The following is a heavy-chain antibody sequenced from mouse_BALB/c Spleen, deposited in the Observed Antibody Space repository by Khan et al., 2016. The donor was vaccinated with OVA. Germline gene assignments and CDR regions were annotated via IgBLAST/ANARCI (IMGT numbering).Heavy chain of an antibody. CDR1: GYSITSDYA. CDR2: INYSGST. V-gene: IGHV3-2*02. Sequence: EVQLVESGPGLVNPSQSLSLTCTVTGYSITSDYAWTWIRQFPGNKLEWMGYINYSGSTNYNPALTSRISITRDTSKNQFFLQLNSVTTEDTATYYCARDGSRYNYAMDYWGQGTSVTVSS. CDR3: ARDGSRYNYAMDY. J-gene: IGHJ4*01. D-gene: IGHD2-3*01.